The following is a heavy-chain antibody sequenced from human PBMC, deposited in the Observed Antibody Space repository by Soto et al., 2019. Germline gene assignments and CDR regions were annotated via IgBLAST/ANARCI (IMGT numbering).Heavy chain of an antibody. CDR3: ARESVTFDAFDI. D-gene: IGHD4-17*01. V-gene: IGHV3-11*01. CDR1: GFTCSDYY. CDR2: ISTSGTTI. J-gene: IGHJ3*02. Sequence: QVQLVESGGGLVKPGGSLRLSCEASGFTCSDYYMSWIRQAPGKGLEWISYISTSGTTIYYADSVKGRFTISRDNVKNSLYLQMNSLRAEDTAVYYCARESVTFDAFDIWGQGTMVTVS.